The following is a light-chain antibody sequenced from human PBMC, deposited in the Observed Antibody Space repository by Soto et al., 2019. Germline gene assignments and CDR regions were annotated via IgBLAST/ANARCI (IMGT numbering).Light chain of an antibody. J-gene: IGLJ1*01. Sequence: QAVVTQPPSVSGTPGQRVTISCTRSSSNIGAGYDVHWYQQLPGTAPKLLIYDNSNRPSGVPDRFSGSKSGTSASLAITGLQAEDEADYYCQSYDSSLSVLYVFGTGTKVTVL. V-gene: IGLV1-40*01. CDR2: DNS. CDR1: SSNIGAGYD. CDR3: QSYDSSLSVLYV.